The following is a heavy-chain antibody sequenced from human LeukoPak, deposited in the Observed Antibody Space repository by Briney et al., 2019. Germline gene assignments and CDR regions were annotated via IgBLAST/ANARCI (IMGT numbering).Heavy chain of an antibody. D-gene: IGHD2-15*01. CDR3: AKGRRDIVVVVPATPSDF. Sequence: GGSLRLSCAASGFTFTSYAMSWVRQAPGKGLEWVSIISGVGGSTFYADSVKGRFTISRDNSKNTLYLQMNSLRAEDTAVYYCAKGRRDIVVVVPATPSDFWGQGTLVTVSS. CDR2: ISGVGGST. CDR1: GFTFTSYA. V-gene: IGHV3-23*01. J-gene: IGHJ4*02.